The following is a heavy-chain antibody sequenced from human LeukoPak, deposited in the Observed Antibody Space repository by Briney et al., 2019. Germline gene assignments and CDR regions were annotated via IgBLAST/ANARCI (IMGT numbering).Heavy chain of an antibody. CDR3: ARVPRLLWPEGWFDP. J-gene: IGHJ5*02. CDR2: TYYSGST. D-gene: IGHD3-10*01. CDR1: GGSISSYY. V-gene: IGHV4-59*01. Sequence: ASETLSLTCTVSGGSISSYYWSWIRQPPGKGLEWIGYTYYSGSTNYNPSLKSRVTISVDTSKNQFSLKLSSVTAADTAVYYCARVPRLLWPEGWFDPWGQGTLVTVSS.